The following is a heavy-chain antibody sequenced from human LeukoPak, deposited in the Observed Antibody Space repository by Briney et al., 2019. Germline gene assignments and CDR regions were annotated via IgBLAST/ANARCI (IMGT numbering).Heavy chain of an antibody. CDR2: IYQSGST. J-gene: IGHJ5*02. V-gene: IGHV4-4*02. Sequence: SETLSLTCDASGDSISSSYWWTWVRQPPGKGLEWIGEIYQSGSTNYDSSLKSRVTISLDKSKNQFSLKVSSLTAADTAVYYCARKGSSTWYTYWFDPWGQGTLVTVSS. CDR3: ARKGSSTWYTYWFDP. CDR1: GDSISSSYW. D-gene: IGHD6-13*01.